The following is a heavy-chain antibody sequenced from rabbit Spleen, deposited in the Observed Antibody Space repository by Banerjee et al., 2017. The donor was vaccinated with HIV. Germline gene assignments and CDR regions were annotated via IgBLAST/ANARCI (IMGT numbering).Heavy chain of an antibody. V-gene: IGHV1S40*01. J-gene: IGHJ6*01. Sequence: QSLEESGGDLVKPGASLTLTCTASGFSFSNKAVMCWVRQAPGKGLEWIACINAVTGKAVVASWAKGRFTFSKTSSTTVTLQMTSLTAADTATYFCARDLYCVIGWNFGWWGPGTLVTVS. CDR2: INAVTGKA. CDR1: GFSFSNKAV. D-gene: IGHD4-1*01. CDR3: ARDLYCVIGWNFGW.